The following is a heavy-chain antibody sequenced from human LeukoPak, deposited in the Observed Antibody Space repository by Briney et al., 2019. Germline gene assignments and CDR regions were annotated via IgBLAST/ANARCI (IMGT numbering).Heavy chain of an antibody. CDR2: IHHSGRT. CDR1: GGSISSYY. CDR3: ARDHLANLASRLFDP. Sequence: SETLSLTCTVSGGSISSYYWSWIRQPPGKGLEWIGSIHHSGRTYYNPSLKSRVTISVDTSKNQFSLKLSSVTAADTAVYYCARDHLANLASRLFDPWGQGTLVTVSS. J-gene: IGHJ5*02. D-gene: IGHD3-3*01. V-gene: IGHV4-38-2*02.